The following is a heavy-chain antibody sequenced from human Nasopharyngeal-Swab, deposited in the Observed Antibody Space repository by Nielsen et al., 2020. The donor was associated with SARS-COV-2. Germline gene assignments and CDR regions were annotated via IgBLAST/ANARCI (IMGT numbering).Heavy chain of an antibody. CDR3: ARHPSVSIFGVVIVTYDFDY. V-gene: IGHV4-39*01. Sequence: SETLSLTCTVSGGSISSSSYYWGWIRQPPGKGLEWIGSIYYSGSTYYNPSLKSRVTISVDTSNNQFSLKLSSVTAADTAVYYCARHPSVSIFGVVIVTYDFDYWGQGTLVTVSS. CDR2: IYYSGST. J-gene: IGHJ4*02. CDR1: GGSISSSSYY. D-gene: IGHD3-3*01.